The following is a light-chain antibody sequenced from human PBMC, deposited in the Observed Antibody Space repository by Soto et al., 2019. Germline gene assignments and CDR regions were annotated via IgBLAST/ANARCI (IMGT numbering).Light chain of an antibody. Sequence: QSALTQPASVSGSPGQSITISCTGTSSDVGGYNYVSWYQQHPGKAPKLMIYEVSNRPSGVPNRFSGSKSGNKASLTISGLQAEDEADYYCSSYTSSSTSVVFGGGTKLTVL. CDR3: SSYTSSSTSVV. V-gene: IGLV2-14*01. CDR1: SSDVGGYNY. J-gene: IGLJ2*01. CDR2: EVS.